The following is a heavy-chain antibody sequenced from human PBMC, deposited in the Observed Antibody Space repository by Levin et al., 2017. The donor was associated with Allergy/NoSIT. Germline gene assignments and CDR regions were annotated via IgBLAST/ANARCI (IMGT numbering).Heavy chain of an antibody. CDR2: IYWDDDK. CDR3: ALYYGDYDAQPSSYWYFDL. CDR1: GFSLSTSGVG. D-gene: IGHD4-17*01. Sequence: SGPTLVKPTQTLTLTCTFSGFSLSTSGVGVGWIRQPPGKALEWLALIYWDDDKRYSPSLKSRLTITKDTSKNQVVLTMTNMDPVDTATYYCALYYGDYDAQPSSYWYFDLWGRGALVTVSS. J-gene: IGHJ2*01. V-gene: IGHV2-5*02.